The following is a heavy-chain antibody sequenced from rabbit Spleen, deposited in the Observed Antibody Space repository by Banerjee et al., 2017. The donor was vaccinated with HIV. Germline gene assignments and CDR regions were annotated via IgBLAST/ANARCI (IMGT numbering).Heavy chain of an antibody. D-gene: IGHD4-1*01. CDR2: GYSGSSGDT. CDR3: ARETSSGWGIVSFYFSL. J-gene: IGHJ4*01. Sequence: QSLEESGGDLVKPGASLTLTCTASGVSFSSNSYMCWVRQAPGKGLEWIACGYSGSSGDTYYASWAKGRFTISKTSSTTVTLQMTSLTAADTATYFCARETSSGWGIVSFYFSLWGPGTLVTVS. CDR1: GVSFSSNSY. V-gene: IGHV1S40*01.